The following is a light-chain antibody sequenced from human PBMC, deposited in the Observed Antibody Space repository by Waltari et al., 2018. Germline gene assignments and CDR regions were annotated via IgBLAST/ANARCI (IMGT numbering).Light chain of an antibody. Sequence: EIVLTQSPATLSLSPGERATLSCRASQSVSSYLGWYQQTPGQAPRRLIYDASNRATCIPARFSGSGSGTDFTLTISSLEPEDFAVYYCQQRSDWPPHFGQGTRLEMK. CDR1: QSVSSY. J-gene: IGKJ5*01. CDR3: QQRSDWPPH. V-gene: IGKV3-11*01. CDR2: DAS.